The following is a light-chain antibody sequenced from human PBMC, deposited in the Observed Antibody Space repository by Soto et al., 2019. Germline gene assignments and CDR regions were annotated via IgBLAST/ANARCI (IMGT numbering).Light chain of an antibody. CDR1: SSDVGRYNL. Sequence: QSALTQPASVSGSPGQSITISCTGTSSDVGRYNLVSWYQQHPGKAPKLMIYEVNKWPSGVSNRFSGSKSGNTASLTISGLQAEDEADYYCCSFAGSATWIFGGGTKVTVL. V-gene: IGLV2-23*02. CDR2: EVN. CDR3: CSFAGSATWI. J-gene: IGLJ2*01.